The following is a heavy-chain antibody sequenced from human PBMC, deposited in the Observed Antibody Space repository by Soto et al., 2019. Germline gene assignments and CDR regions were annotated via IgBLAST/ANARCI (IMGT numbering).Heavy chain of an antibody. CDR1: GGTFSSYA. CDR3: AEVGNYYGSGSPLDY. D-gene: IGHD3-10*01. CDR2: IFPILGTA. V-gene: IGHV1-69*01. Sequence: QVQLVQSGAEVKKPGSSVKVSCKASGGTFSSYAISWVRQAPGQGLEWMGGIFPILGTANYAQKFQGRVTITADESTSTAYMELSSLRSEYTAVYYCAEVGNYYGSGSPLDYWGQGTLVTVSS. J-gene: IGHJ4*02.